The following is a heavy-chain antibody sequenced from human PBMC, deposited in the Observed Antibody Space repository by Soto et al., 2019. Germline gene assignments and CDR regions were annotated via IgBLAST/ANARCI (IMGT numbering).Heavy chain of an antibody. D-gene: IGHD5-18*01. CDR3: ARNTFSHYYGMDV. J-gene: IGHJ6*02. CDR1: GYTFTSYG. V-gene: IGHV1-18*01. Sequence: EASVKVSCKASGYTFTSYGIAWVRRAPGQGPEWMGWISSNSLKANNAQKFEGRVTMTSDTSTNTAFLELRSLRSDDTAVYYCARNTFSHYYGMDVWGQGTSVTVSS. CDR2: ISSNSLKA.